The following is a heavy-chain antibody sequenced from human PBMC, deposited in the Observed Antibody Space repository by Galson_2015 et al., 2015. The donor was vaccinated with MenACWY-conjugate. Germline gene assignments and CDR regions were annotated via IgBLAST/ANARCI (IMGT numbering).Heavy chain of an antibody. J-gene: IGHJ5*02. CDR1: GYTFNPYW. D-gene: IGHD3-16*01. V-gene: IGHV5-51*01. Sequence: QSGAEVKKAGESLKISCKASGYTFNPYWIAWVRQMPGKGLECMGIIYPADSDTRYSPSFQEHVTLSVDKSSSTAYLQWSSLKSSDSAMYYCARHQLGADGDLWGQGTLVIVSS. CDR2: IYPADSDT. CDR3: ARHQLGADGDL.